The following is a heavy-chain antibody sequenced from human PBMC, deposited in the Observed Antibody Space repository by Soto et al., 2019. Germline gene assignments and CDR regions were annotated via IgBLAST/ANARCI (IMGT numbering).Heavy chain of an antibody. CDR1: GYTFTSYG. CDR2: ISGYNGNT. V-gene: IGHV1-18*01. Sequence: GASVKVSCKASGYTFTSYGISWVRQAPGQGLEWMGWISGYNGNTNYAQKVQGRVTMTTDTSTSTAYMELRSLRSDDTAVYYCARDTEVVVIHYYYYGMDVWGQGTTVTVSS. J-gene: IGHJ6*02. CDR3: ARDTEVVVIHYYYYGMDV. D-gene: IGHD3-3*01.